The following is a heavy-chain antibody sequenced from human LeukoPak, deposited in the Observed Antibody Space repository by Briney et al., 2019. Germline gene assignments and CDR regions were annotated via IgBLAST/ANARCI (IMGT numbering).Heavy chain of an antibody. V-gene: IGHV4-30-4*01. CDR1: GGSISSGDYY. CDR2: IYYSGST. Sequence: SETLSLTCTVFGGSISSGDYYWSWIRQPPGKGLEWIGYIYYSGSTYYNPSLKSRVTISVDTSKNQFSLKLSSVTAADTAVYYCARALVRYYDILTGYYYFDYWGQGTLVTVSS. J-gene: IGHJ4*02. D-gene: IGHD3-9*01. CDR3: ARALVRYYDILTGYYYFDY.